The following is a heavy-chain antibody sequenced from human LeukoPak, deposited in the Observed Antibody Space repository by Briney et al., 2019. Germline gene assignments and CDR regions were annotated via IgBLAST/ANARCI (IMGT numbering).Heavy chain of an antibody. D-gene: IGHD1-26*01. CDR2: INPNGGGT. CDR1: GYTFTGQD. J-gene: IGHJ4*02. CDR3: ARDDGTSLFDY. V-gene: IGHV1-2*02. Sequence: ASVKVSCEASGYTFTGQDIHWVRQAPGQGLEWMGWINPNGGGTKYAQKFQGRVTMTRDTSMSTAYMELRRLTYDDTAVYYCARDDGTSLFDYWGQGTLVTVSP.